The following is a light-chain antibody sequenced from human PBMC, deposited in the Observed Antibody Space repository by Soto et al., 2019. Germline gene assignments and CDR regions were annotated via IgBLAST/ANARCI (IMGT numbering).Light chain of an antibody. CDR1: QTISND. Sequence: EVVITQSPATVSVSPGEGVTLYCRASQTISNDLAWYQQKPGQAPRLLIYGASTRATGVPARFSGGGSGTEFTLTISSLQSEDFAFYYCQQNNKWPPVTFGGGTKVEFK. CDR2: GAS. CDR3: QQNNKWPPVT. J-gene: IGKJ4*01. V-gene: IGKV3-15*01.